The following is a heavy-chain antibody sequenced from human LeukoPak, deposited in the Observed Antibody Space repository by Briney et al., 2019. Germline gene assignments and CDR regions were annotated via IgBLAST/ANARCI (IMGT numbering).Heavy chain of an antibody. CDR1: QYSFSNYW. Sequence: GESLKISCKGSQYSFSNYWIDWVRQMPGKGLEWLGMIYPGDSNTRYSPSFQGHVTISADKSISTAYLQWGSLRASDTAIYYCARHQGYFDPWGQGTLVTASS. CDR2: IYPGDSNT. D-gene: IGHD3-22*01. J-gene: IGHJ5*02. V-gene: IGHV5-51*01. CDR3: ARHQGYFDP.